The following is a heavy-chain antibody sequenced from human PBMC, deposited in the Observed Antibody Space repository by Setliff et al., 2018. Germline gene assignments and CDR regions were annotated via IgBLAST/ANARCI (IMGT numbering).Heavy chain of an antibody. V-gene: IGHV4-4*08. CDR3: ARAPDSGTYYNLYPYYNDV. CDR1: GGSISSDY. Sequence: SETLSLTCTVSGGSISSDYWSWIRQPPGKGLEWIGYIYSSGSTKYNPSLRSRVTISVDTVKNQFSLRLSSLTAADTAVYYCARAPDSGTYYNLYPYYNDVWGKGTTVTVSS. D-gene: IGHD1-26*01. CDR2: IYSSGST. J-gene: IGHJ6*03.